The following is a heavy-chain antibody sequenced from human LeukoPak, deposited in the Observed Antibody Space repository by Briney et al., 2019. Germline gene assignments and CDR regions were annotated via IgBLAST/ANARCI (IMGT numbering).Heavy chain of an antibody. Sequence: ASVKVSCKASGYTFTSYDINWVRQAPGQGLEWMGWMNPNSGNTGYAQKFQGRVTMTRNTSISTAYMELSSLRSEDTAVYYCASVPVVRGVIMAWFDPWGQGTLVTVSS. D-gene: IGHD3-10*01. CDR2: MNPNSGNT. V-gene: IGHV1-8*01. J-gene: IGHJ5*02. CDR3: ASVPVVRGVIMAWFDP. CDR1: GYTFTSYD.